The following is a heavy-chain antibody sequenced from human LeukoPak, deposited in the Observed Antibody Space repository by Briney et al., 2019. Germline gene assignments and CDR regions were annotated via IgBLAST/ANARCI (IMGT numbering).Heavy chain of an antibody. CDR3: ARDPRGGTSRDNWFDP. V-gene: IGHV4-59*01. CDR2: IYYTGST. D-gene: IGHD1-1*01. Sequence: SETLSLTCTVSGGSISNYYWSWIRQPPGKGLEWIGYIYYTGSTNYNPSLKSRVTISVDTSKNQFSLKVSSVTAADTAVYYCARDPRGGTSRDNWFDPWGQGTLVTVPS. J-gene: IGHJ5*02. CDR1: GGSISNYY.